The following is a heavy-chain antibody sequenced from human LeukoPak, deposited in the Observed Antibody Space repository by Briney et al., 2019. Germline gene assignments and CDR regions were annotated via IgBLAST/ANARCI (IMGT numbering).Heavy chain of an antibody. CDR3: ARTIPYYDILTGYYTSNTNWFDP. V-gene: IGHV4-59*01. CDR1: GGSISSYY. CDR2: IHYSGST. Sequence: SETLSLTCTVSGGSISSYYWSWIRQPPGKGLEWIGYIHYSGSTNYNPSLKSRVTISVDTSKNQFSLKLSSVTAADTAVYYCARTIPYYDILTGYYTSNTNWFDPWGQGTLVTVSS. D-gene: IGHD3-9*01. J-gene: IGHJ5*02.